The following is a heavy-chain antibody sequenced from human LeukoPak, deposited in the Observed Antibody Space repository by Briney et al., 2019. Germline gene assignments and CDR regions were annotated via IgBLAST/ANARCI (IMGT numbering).Heavy chain of an antibody. J-gene: IGHJ4*02. D-gene: IGHD6-25*01. CDR3: ARRSYISANASYAGFDY. CDR1: GXSFTSYW. CDR2: IYPGDSDT. V-gene: IGHV5-51*01. Sequence: GESLKISCKGSGXSFTSYWIGWVRQMPGKGLECMGIIYPGDSDTRYSPSFQGQVTISADKSISTTYLQWSSLEASDTAMYYCARRSYISANASYAGFDYWGQGTLVTVSS.